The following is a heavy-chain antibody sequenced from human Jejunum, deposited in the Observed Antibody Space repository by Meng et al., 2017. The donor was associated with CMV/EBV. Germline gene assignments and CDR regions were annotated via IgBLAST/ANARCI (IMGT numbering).Heavy chain of an antibody. CDR1: GFTFSSYN. CDR2: ISSSSRYI. Sequence: VQLVDSGGGLVKPAGSLRLSCIGSGFTFSSYNMNWVRQAPGKGLEWVSSISSSSRYINYADSVKGRFTISRDNAKNSLYLQMNSLRVEDTAIYYCARDIDHWGQGTLVTVSS. CDR3: ARDIDH. V-gene: IGHV3-21*01. J-gene: IGHJ5*02.